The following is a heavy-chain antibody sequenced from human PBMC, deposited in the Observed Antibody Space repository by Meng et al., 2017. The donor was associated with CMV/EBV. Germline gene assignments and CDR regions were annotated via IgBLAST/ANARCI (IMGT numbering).Heavy chain of an antibody. J-gene: IGHJ4*02. Sequence: GESLKISCAASGFTFSSYGMHWVRQAPGKGLGWVSYISSSSSTIYYADSVKGRFTISRDNAKNSLYLQMNSLRAEDTAVYYCWRFGVSQGFDYWGQGTLVTVSS. CDR2: ISSSSSTI. CDR3: WRFGVSQGFDY. D-gene: IGHD3-10*01. CDR1: GFTFSSYG. V-gene: IGHV3-48*04.